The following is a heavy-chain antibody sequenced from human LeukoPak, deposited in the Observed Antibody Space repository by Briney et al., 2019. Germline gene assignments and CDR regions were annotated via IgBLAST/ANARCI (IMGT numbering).Heavy chain of an antibody. V-gene: IGHV1-69*05. CDR1: GVTFSSDA. Sequence: ASVNLSCKPSGVTFSSDAISWVPQAPGQGLEWMGGIGPIFGTANYAQQFKGRVTNHTDESTSTAYMELSSLRSEDTAVYYCARAGVYCYSMDVWGKGTTVTVSS. CDR2: IGPIFGTA. J-gene: IGHJ6*03. D-gene: IGHD2-8*01. CDR3: ARAGVYCYSMDV.